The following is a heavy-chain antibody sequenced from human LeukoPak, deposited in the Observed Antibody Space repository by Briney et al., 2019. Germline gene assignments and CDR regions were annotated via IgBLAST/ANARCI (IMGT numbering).Heavy chain of an antibody. J-gene: IGHJ4*02. CDR2: ISYDGSNK. CDR3: AKGDSSGWYLNY. CDR1: GFTFSSYG. Sequence: GGSLRLSCAASGFTFSSYGMHWVRQAPGKGLEWVAVISYDGSNKYYADSVKGRFTISRDNSKNTLYLQMNSLRAEDTAVYCCAKGDSSGWYLNYWGQGTLVTVSS. D-gene: IGHD6-19*01. V-gene: IGHV3-30*18.